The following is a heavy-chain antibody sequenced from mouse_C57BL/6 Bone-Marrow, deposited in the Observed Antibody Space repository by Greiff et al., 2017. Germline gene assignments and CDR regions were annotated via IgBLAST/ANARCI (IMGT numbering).Heavy chain of an antibody. J-gene: IGHJ1*03. CDR3: ASKRSYWYFDV. Sequence: QVQLQQSGAELVRPGTSVKMSCKASGYTFTNYWIGWAKQRPGHGLAWIGDIYPGGGYTYYNEKFKGKATLTADKSSSTAYMQLSSLTSEDSAIYFCASKRSYWYFDVWGTGTTVTVSS. V-gene: IGHV1-63*01. CDR1: GYTFTNYW. CDR2: IYPGGGYT.